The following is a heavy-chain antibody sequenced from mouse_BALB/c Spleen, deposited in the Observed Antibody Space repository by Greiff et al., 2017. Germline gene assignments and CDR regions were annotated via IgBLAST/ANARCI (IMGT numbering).Heavy chain of an antibody. D-gene: IGHD1-1*01. CDR1: GFTFSSYG. V-gene: IGHV5-6*01. CDR3: ARQCTTVVATYYFDY. CDR2: ISSGGSYT. J-gene: IGHJ2*01. Sequence: EVKLMESGGDLVKPGGSLKLSCAASGFTFSSYGMSWVRQTPDKRLEWVATISSGGSYTYYPDSVKGRFTISRDNAKNTLYLQMSSLKSEDTAMYYCARQCTTVVATYYFDYWGQGTTLTVSS.